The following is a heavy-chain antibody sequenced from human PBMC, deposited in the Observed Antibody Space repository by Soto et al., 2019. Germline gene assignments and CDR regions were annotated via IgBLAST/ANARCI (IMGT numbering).Heavy chain of an antibody. V-gene: IGHV3-30-3*01. CDR3: ARHSNDSGSLSDFDI. CDR2: ISCDGSNK. D-gene: IGHD4-17*01. CDR1: GFTFSSYA. Sequence: PGGSLRLSCAASGFTFSSYAMSWVRQAPGKGLEWVAVISCDGSNKYYADSAKGRFTISRDNYKNTLYLQMDSLRAEDTAVYYCARHSNDSGSLSDFDIWGRGTMVTGSS. J-gene: IGHJ3*02.